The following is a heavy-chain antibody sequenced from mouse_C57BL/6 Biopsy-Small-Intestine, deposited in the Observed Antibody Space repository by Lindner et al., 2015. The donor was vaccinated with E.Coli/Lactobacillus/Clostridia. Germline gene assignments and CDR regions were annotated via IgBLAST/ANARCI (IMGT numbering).Heavy chain of an antibody. CDR3: ARGSNYGYAMDY. CDR2: FHPYSDDT. V-gene: IGHV1-47*01. J-gene: IGHJ4*01. CDR1: GYTFTTYP. D-gene: IGHD2-5*01. Sequence: VQLQESGAELVKPGASVKMSCKASGYTFTTYPIEWMKQNHGKSLEWIGNFHPYSDDTKYNEKFKAKATLTVEKSSSTVYLELSRLTSDDSAVYYCARGSNYGYAMDYWGQGTSVTVSS.